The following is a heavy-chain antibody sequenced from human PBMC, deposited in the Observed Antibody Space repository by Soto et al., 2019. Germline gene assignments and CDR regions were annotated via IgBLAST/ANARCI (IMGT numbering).Heavy chain of an antibody. J-gene: IGHJ5*02. CDR1: GFPFSSYS. V-gene: IGHV3-21*06. Sequence: EVQLVESGGGLVKPGGSLRLSCAASGFPFSSYSMSWVRQAPGKGLEWVSSITSSGFDIYYEDLVKGRFSISRDNANNALYLQMNSRRADDTAVYFCTRRTGTTYAPWVQGTLVTVSS. CDR2: ITSSGFDI. CDR3: TRRTGTTYAP. D-gene: IGHD1-1*01.